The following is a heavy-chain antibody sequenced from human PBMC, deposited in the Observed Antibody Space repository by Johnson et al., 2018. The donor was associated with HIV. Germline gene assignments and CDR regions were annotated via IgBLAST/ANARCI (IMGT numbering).Heavy chain of an antibody. J-gene: IGHJ3*02. V-gene: IGHV3-NL1*01. CDR3: ARDGNYYDSSGYHDAFDI. CDR2: ISGSGGST. CDR1: GFTFSSYG. D-gene: IGHD3-22*01. Sequence: QVQLVESGGGVVQPGRSLRVSCAASGFTFSSYGMHWVRQAPGKGLEWVSAISGSGGSTYYADSVKGRFTISRDNSKNTLYLQMNSLRAEDTAVYYCARDGNYYDSSGYHDAFDIWGQGTMVTVSS.